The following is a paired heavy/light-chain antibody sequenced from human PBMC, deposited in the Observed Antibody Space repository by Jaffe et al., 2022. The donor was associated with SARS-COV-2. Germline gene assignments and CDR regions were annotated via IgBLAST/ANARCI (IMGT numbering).Light chain of an antibody. CDR2: AAS. J-gene: IGKJ1*01. V-gene: IGKV3-15*01. CDR3: QEYNNWPGWT. Sequence: EIVMTQSPATLSVSPGERATLSCRASQNINDNLAWYQQKPGQAPRLLIYAASTRATGTPARFSGSGSGTEFTLTIGGLQSEDFAVYYCQEYNNWPGWTFGQGTKVEI. CDR1: QNINDN.
Heavy chain of an antibody. CDR2: LSGTGGST. J-gene: IGHJ4*02. CDR1: GFTFSSHA. Sequence: EVQLLESGGGLVEPGGSLRLSCAASGFTFSSHAMGWVRQAPKKGLEWVSSLSGTGGSTYYANSVKGRFTISRDNSENTVFLQMNSLRADDTATYYCVRYRENYYDTSGYYYFDYWGRGTLVTVSS. CDR3: VRYRENYYDTSGYYYFDY. V-gene: IGHV3-23*01. D-gene: IGHD3-22*01.